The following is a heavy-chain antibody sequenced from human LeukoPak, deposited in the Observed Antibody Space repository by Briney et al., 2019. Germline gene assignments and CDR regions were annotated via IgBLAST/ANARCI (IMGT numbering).Heavy chain of an antibody. Sequence: PGGSLRLSCEASEFTFSTYSMNWVRQAPGKGLEWVSSISSGSTYIYYADSVKGRFTISRDNAENSLYLQMNSLRAEDTAVYYCARDPYFGQLSPHVYYWYMDVWGKGTTVTISS. J-gene: IGHJ6*03. CDR1: EFTFSTYS. CDR3: ARDPYFGQLSPHVYYWYMDV. V-gene: IGHV3-21*01. CDR2: ISSGSTYI. D-gene: IGHD3-10*01.